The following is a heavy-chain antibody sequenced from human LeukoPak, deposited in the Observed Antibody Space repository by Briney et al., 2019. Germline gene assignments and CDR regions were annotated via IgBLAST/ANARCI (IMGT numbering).Heavy chain of an antibody. V-gene: IGHV3-53*01. CDR3: ATKYYFDY. J-gene: IGHJ4*02. CDR1: GITVSTNY. Sequence: GGSLRLSCAASGITVSTNYMSWVRQAPGKELEWVSVIYSGGTTYYADSVKGRFTISRDNSRNTVYLQMNSLRAEDTAVYYCATKYYFDYWGQGTLVTVSS. CDR2: IYSGGTT.